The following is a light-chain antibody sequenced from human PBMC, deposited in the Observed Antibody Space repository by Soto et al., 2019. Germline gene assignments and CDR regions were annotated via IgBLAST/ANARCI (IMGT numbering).Light chain of an antibody. V-gene: IGKV1-5*03. J-gene: IGKJ1*01. Sequence: DIQMTQSPSTLSASVGDRVTITCRASQSISSWLAWYQQKPGKAPKLLIYTASTLESGVPSRFSGSGSGTEFTLTISRLQPDDFATYYCQQYADYPWTFGQGTKVEVK. CDR1: QSISSW. CDR3: QQYADYPWT. CDR2: TAS.